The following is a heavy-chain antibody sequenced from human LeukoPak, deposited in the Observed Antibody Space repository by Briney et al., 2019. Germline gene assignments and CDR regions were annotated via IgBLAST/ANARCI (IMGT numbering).Heavy chain of an antibody. CDR1: GGSISSYY. J-gene: IGHJ4*02. D-gene: IGHD3-10*01. V-gene: IGHV4-4*07. CDR2: IYTSGST. CDR3: ARARYYGSGNYLIDY. Sequence: SGTLSLTCTVSGGSISSYYWSWIRQPAGKELEWIGRIYTSGSTNYNPSLKSRVTMSVDTSKSQFSLKLTSVTAADTAVYYCARARYYGSGNYLIDYWGQGALVTVSS.